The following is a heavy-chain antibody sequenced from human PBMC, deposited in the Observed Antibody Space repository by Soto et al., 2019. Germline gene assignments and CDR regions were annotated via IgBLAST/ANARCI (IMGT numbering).Heavy chain of an antibody. D-gene: IGHD6-13*01. CDR2: ISAYNGNT. J-gene: IGHJ4*02. CDR1: GYTFTSSG. CDR3: ARVIAAAVDFDY. Sequence: ASVKVSCKASGYTFTSSGISWVRQAPGQGLEWMGWISAYNGNTNYAQKLQGRVTMTTDTSTSTAYMELRSLRSDDTAVYYCARVIAAAVDFDYWGQGTLVTVSS. V-gene: IGHV1-18*01.